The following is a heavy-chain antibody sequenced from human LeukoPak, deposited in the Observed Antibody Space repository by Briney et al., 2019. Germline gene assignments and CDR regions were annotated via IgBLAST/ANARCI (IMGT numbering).Heavy chain of an antibody. CDR2: ITRSSIYI. D-gene: IGHD3-22*01. CDR1: GFTFSSYT. CDR3: ARVKYDSSGYYGILDY. J-gene: IGHJ4*02. V-gene: IGHV3-21*01. Sequence: GGSLRLSCAASGFTFSSYTMNWVRQAPGKGLEWVSSITRSSIYIYYADSVKGRFTISRDNAKNSLYLQMNSLRSEDTAVYYCARVKYDSSGYYGILDYWGQGTLVTVSS.